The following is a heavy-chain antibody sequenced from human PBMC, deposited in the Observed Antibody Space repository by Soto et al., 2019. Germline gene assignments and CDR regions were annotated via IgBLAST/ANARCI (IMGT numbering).Heavy chain of an antibody. J-gene: IGHJ4*01. CDR3: AKGGGKSAPGLCFDD. CDR2: ISGSGDYK. V-gene: IGHV3-23*01. Sequence: GGSLRLSCAASGFTFSTYSMSWVRQAPGKGLEWVSAISGSGDYKFNADSVQGRFSISRDNSENTLYLQMNSLRPEDTAVYYCAKGGGKSAPGLCFDDWGHGTLVTVSS. D-gene: IGHD2-2*01. CDR1: GFTFSTYS.